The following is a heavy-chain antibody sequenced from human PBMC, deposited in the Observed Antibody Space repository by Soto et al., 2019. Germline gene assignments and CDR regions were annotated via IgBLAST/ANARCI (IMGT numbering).Heavy chain of an antibody. CDR1: GVTFDCTA. J-gene: IGHJ6*02. CDR3: AKDMGYDYVWGSYRYYYYYGMDV. CDR2: ISWNSGSI. V-gene: IGHV3-9*01. D-gene: IGHD3-16*02. Sequence: HPGGSLRLSCAASGVTFDCTAMHWVRPAPRQGFEWFLCISWNSGSIGYVDSVKGRFTISRDNAKNFLYLQMNSLRAEDTALYYCAKDMGYDYVWGSYRYYYYYGMDVWGQGT.